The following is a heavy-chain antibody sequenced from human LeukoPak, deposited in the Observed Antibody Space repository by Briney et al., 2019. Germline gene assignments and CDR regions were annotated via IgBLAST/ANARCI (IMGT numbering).Heavy chain of an antibody. V-gene: IGHV1-18*01. D-gene: IGHD5-18*01. CDR1: GDTCTSYG. CDR3: ARVNGRRGYSYGNDY. Sequence: GASVKVSCKASGDTCTSYGISWVRQAPGQGLEWMGWISAYNGNTKYAQKLQGRVTMTTDTSTSTAYMELRSLRSDDTAVYYCARVNGRRGYSYGNDYWGQGTLVTVSS. CDR2: ISAYNGNT. J-gene: IGHJ4*02.